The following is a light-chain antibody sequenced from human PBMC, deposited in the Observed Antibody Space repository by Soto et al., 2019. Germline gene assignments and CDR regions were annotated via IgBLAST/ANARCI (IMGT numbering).Light chain of an antibody. CDR2: GAY. Sequence: EIVMTQSPATLSVSPGERATLSCRASQSVSSNLAWYQQKPGQAPRLLIYGAYTRAAGVPARFSGSGSGTEFILTISSLQSEDSAVYYCHQYNYWPPETFGQGTKVDIK. CDR3: HQYNYWPPET. CDR1: QSVSSN. J-gene: IGKJ1*01. V-gene: IGKV3-15*01.